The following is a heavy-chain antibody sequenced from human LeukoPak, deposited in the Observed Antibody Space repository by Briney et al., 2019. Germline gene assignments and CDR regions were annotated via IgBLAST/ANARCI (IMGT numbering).Heavy chain of an antibody. CDR1: GGSISSSGYY. CDR3: ARPLGYCSSTSCLSAFDI. CDR2: IYSGGST. D-gene: IGHD2-2*01. J-gene: IGHJ3*02. V-gene: IGHV4-39*07. Sequence: SETLSLTCTVSGGSISSSGYYWGWVRQPPGKGLEWIGSIYSGGSTYYIPSLKSRLTISLDTSKSQFSLKLSSVTAADTAVYYCARPLGYCSSTSCLSAFDIWGQGTMVTVSS.